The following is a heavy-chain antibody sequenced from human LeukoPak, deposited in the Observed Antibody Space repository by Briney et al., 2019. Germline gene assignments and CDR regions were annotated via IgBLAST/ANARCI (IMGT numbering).Heavy chain of an antibody. CDR1: GGSISSGGYY. Sequence: SETLSLTCTVSGGSISSGGYYWSWIRQHPGKGLEWIGYIYYSGSTYYNPSLKSRVTISVDTSKNQFSPKLSSVTAADTAVYYCARARRRGYSLRDAFDIWGQGTMVTVSS. D-gene: IGHD5-18*01. V-gene: IGHV4-31*03. CDR3: ARARRRGYSLRDAFDI. J-gene: IGHJ3*02. CDR2: IYYSGST.